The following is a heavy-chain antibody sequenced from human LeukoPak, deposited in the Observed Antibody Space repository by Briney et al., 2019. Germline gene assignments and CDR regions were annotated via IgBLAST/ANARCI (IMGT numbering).Heavy chain of an antibody. Sequence: SETLSLTCAVYGGSFSGYYWSWIRQPPGRGLEWIGEINHSGSTNYNPSLKSRVTISVDTSKNQFSLKLSSVTAADTAVYYCAREKWYSSSLVRRYFDYWGQGTLVTVSS. CDR1: GGSFSGYY. V-gene: IGHV4-34*01. CDR3: AREKWYSSSLVRRYFDY. J-gene: IGHJ4*02. CDR2: INHSGST. D-gene: IGHD6-6*01.